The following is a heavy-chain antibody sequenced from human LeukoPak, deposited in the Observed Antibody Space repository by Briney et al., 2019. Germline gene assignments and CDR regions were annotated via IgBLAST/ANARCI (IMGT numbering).Heavy chain of an antibody. Sequence: SETLSLTCTVSGGSISSSSYYWGWIRQPPGKGLEWIGSIYYSGSTYYNPSLKSRVTISVDTSKNQFSLKLSSVTAADTAVYYCARSGYSSCWYFFHVDPWGQGTLVTVSS. CDR2: IYYSGST. CDR3: ARSGYSSCWYFFHVDP. CDR1: GGSISSSSYY. D-gene: IGHD6-13*01. V-gene: IGHV4-39*01. J-gene: IGHJ5*02.